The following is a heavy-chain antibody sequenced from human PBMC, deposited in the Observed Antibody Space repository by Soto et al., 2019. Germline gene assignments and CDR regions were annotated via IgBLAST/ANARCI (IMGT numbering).Heavy chain of an antibody. J-gene: IGHJ5*02. CDR3: AKGDSSWVSWFDP. V-gene: IGHV1-2*02. CDR1: GYTFTAQY. Sequence: QAQLVQSGAEVKKPGASVKVSCQASGYTFTAQYLHWARKAPGEGLEWMGWINPTTGATRYAQKFQGRVTMTRDTFMSTAYLEVRSLRPDDTAVYYCAKGDSSWVSWFDPWGQGTRVTVSS. D-gene: IGHD6-19*01. CDR2: INPTTGAT.